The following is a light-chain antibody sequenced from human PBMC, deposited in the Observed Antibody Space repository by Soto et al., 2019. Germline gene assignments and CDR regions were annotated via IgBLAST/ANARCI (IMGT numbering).Light chain of an antibody. CDR3: QQPYSTPRT. CDR2: AAS. V-gene: IGKV1-39*01. J-gene: IGKJ1*01. Sequence: DIQMTQSPSSLSASVGDRVTITCRASQSISSFLNWYQQKPGKAPKLLIYAASSLQSGVPKWFMGSGSGTDFTLTISSLQPEDFATYFCQQPYSTPRTFGQGTKVEVK. CDR1: QSISSF.